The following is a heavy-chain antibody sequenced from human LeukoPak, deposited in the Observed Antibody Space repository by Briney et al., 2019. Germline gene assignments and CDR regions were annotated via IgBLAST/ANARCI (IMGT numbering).Heavy chain of an antibody. Sequence: PGGSLRLSCAASGFTFSSYGMSWVRQAPGKGLEWVSTISGSGGSTYYADSVKGRFTISRDNSRNSLDLQMNSLTAEDTSVYDCAKGQWGGYLLYDYWGQGTLVTVSS. CDR2: ISGSGGST. CDR1: GFTFSSYG. D-gene: IGHD3-16*01. CDR3: AKGQWGGYLLYDY. V-gene: IGHV3-23*01. J-gene: IGHJ4*02.